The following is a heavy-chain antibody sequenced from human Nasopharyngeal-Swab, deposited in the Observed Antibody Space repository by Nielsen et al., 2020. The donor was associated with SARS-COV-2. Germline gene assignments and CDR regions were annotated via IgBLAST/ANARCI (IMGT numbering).Heavy chain of an antibody. D-gene: IGHD4-23*01. J-gene: IGHJ6*02. V-gene: IGHV4-59*13. CDR2: IYYSGST. CDR1: GGSISSYY. Sequence: SETLSLTCTVSGGSISSYYWSWIRQPPGKGLEWIGYIYYSGSTNYNPSLKSRVTISVDTSKNQFSLKLSSVTAADTAVYYCARVEGSGYGGLLDYYYYYGMDVWGQGTTVTVSS. CDR3: ARVEGSGYGGLLDYYYYYGMDV.